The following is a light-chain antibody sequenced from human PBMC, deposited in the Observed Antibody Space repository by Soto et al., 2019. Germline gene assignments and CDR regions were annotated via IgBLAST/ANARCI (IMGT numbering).Light chain of an antibody. V-gene: IGKV1-39*01. Sequence: DIQMTQSPSSLSASVGDRVTITCRASRTINNFLSWYQQKPRKPPKLLIYGASRLQSGVPSRFSGSGSGTDFILTISDLQTEDVAFYFCQESSSTPYIFGQGTKLEVK. J-gene: IGKJ2*01. CDR3: QESSSTPYI. CDR1: RTINNF. CDR2: GAS.